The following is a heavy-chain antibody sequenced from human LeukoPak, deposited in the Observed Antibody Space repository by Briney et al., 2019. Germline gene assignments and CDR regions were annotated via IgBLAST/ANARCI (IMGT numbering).Heavy chain of an antibody. CDR3: ARDSTYSNYVVYYYYGMDV. Sequence: SGGSLRLSCAAAGFTFNNYAMSWVRQAPGKGLKWVSGISSGGSTYYADSVKGRFTISRDNSKNTLFLQMNSLRAEDTAVYYCARDSTYSNYVVYYYYGMDVWGQGTTVTVSS. V-gene: IGHV3-23*01. J-gene: IGHJ6*02. CDR1: GFTFNNYA. CDR2: ISSGGST. D-gene: IGHD4-11*01.